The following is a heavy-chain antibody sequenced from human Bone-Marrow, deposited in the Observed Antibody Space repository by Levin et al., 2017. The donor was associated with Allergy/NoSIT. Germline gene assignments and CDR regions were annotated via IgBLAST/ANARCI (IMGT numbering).Heavy chain of an antibody. CDR3: ARDRSSGSYG. J-gene: IGHJ4*02. V-gene: IGHV3-7*01. CDR2: IKQDGSEK. D-gene: IGHD1-26*01. Sequence: GESLKISCAASGFTFSSYWMSWVRQAPGKGLEWVANIKQDGSEKYYVDSVKGRFTISRDNAKNSLYLQMNSLRAEDTAVYYCARDRSSGSYGWGQGTLVTVSS. CDR1: GFTFSSYW.